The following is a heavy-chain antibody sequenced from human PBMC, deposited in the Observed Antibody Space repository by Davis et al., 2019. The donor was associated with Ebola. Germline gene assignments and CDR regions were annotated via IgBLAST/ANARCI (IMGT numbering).Heavy chain of an antibody. V-gene: IGHV3-9*01. CDR3: AKGAGSWLKYYFDY. CDR1: GFTFDDYA. CDR2: ISWNSGSI. J-gene: IGHJ4*02. D-gene: IGHD6-13*01. Sequence: SLKISCAASGFTFDDYAMHWVRQAPGKGLEWVSGISWNSGSIGYADSVKGRFTISRDNAKNSLYLQMNSLRAEDTALYYRAKGAGSWLKYYFDYWGQGTLVTVSS.